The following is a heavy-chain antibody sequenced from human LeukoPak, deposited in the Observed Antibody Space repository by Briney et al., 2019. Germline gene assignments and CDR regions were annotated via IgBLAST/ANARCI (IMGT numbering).Heavy chain of an antibody. Sequence: SETLSLTCSVSGGSITSDIFYWNWIRQHPGKGLEWIGSIHNSRGTSYNPSLESRFTISVDTSENQFFLKMSSVTAADTAMYYCGKVGGNSNSWGQGILVTVSS. V-gene: IGHV4-31*03. D-gene: IGHD4-23*01. J-gene: IGHJ4*02. CDR1: GGSITSDIFY. CDR2: IHNSRGT. CDR3: GKVGGNSNS.